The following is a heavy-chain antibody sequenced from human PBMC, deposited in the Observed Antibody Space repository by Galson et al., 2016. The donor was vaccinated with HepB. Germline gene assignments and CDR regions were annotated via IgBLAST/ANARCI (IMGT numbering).Heavy chain of an antibody. Sequence: SLRLSCAASGFTFANYGVHWVRQAPGKGLEWVSGISWNGGIIGYADSVEGRFTISRDNAKSSLYLQMNSLRAEDTALYYCVQVSVGGWYRGAFDHWGQGTLVTVSS. CDR1: GFTFANYG. V-gene: IGHV3-9*01. D-gene: IGHD6-19*01. CDR2: ISWNGGII. J-gene: IGHJ4*02. CDR3: VQVSVGGWYRGAFDH.